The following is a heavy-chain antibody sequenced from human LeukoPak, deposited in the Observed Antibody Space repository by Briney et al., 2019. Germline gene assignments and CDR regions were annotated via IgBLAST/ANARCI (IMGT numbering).Heavy chain of an antibody. CDR1: GASITSYY. CDR2: IYYSGST. CDR3: ATRRIAVAAPFDY. D-gene: IGHD6-19*01. Sequence: SETLSLTCAVSGASITSYYWSWIRQPPGKGLEWIGYIYYSGSTNYNPSLKSRVTKSVDTSKNEFSLKLSSVTTADTAVYYCATRRIAVAAPFDYWGQGTLVTVSS. V-gene: IGHV4-59*01. J-gene: IGHJ4*02.